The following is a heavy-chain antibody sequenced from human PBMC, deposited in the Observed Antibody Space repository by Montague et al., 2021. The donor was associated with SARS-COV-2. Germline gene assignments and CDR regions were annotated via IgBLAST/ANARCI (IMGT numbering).Heavy chain of an antibody. Sequence: SETLSLTCTVSGGSISSSSYYWGWIRQPPGKGLEWIGSIYCSGXTXYXXXXKXRVTISVDTSKNQFSLKLSSVTAADTAVYYCARHERQWLRLYPYYFDYWGQGTLVTVSS. J-gene: IGHJ4*02. D-gene: IGHD5-12*01. V-gene: IGHV4-39*01. CDR1: GGSISSSSYY. CDR2: IYCSGXT. CDR3: ARHERQWLRLYPYYFDY.